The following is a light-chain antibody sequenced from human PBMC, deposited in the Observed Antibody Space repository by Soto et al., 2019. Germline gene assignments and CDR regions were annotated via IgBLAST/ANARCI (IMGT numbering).Light chain of an antibody. CDR1: QSISSY. Sequence: DIQMTQSPSSLSASVGDRVTITCRASQSISSYLNWYQQKPGKAPKLLIYAASSLQSGVPSRFSGSGSGTDFTLTISSLHPEDFATYYCQQSDSTLLTFGGGTKVESK. J-gene: IGKJ4*01. CDR2: AAS. V-gene: IGKV1-39*01. CDR3: QQSDSTLLT.